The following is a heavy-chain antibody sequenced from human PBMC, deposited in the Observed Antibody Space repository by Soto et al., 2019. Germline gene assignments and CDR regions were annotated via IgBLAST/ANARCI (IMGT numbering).Heavy chain of an antibody. CDR1: GFTFSSYS. J-gene: IGHJ4*02. V-gene: IGHV3-21*01. D-gene: IGHD6-19*01. CDR2: ISSSSSYI. CDR3: ARDAMGDSSGWLFALSK. Sequence: GGSLRLSCAASGFTFSSYSMNWVRQAPGKGLEWVSSISSSSSYIYYADSVKGRFTISRDNAKNSLYLQMNSLRAEDTAVYYCARDAMGDSSGWLFALSKWGQGTLVTVSS.